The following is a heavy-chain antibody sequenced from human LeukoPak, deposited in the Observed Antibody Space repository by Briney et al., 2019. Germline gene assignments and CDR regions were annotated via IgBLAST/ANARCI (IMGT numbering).Heavy chain of an antibody. CDR2: INHSGST. V-gene: IGHV4-34*01. D-gene: IGHD2-2*01. Sequence: PSETLSLTRAVYGGSFSGYYWSWIPHPPRKGLGWIGEINHSGSTNYNPSLKSRVTISVDTSKNQFSLKLSSVTAADTAVYYCARGRGVVVPAAIHNWFDPWGQGTLVTVSS. CDR1: GGSFSGYY. J-gene: IGHJ5*02. CDR3: ARGRGVVVPAAIHNWFDP.